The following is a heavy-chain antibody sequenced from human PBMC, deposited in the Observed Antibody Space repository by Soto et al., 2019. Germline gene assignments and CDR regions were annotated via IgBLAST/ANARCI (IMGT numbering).Heavy chain of an antibody. Sequence: VQLVESGGGLIQPGGSLRLSCAASGFTFSNHVMNWVRHAPGKVLEWVSYISGPSDTMYYADSVKGRFTISRDNGKNSLFLQMNSLRAEDTDVYYCTRYGSGSYYMDPFDYWGQGTLVTVSS. V-gene: IGHV3-48*01. CDR3: TRYGSGSYYMDPFDY. CDR1: GFTFSNHV. CDR2: ISGPSDTM. D-gene: IGHD3-10*01. J-gene: IGHJ4*02.